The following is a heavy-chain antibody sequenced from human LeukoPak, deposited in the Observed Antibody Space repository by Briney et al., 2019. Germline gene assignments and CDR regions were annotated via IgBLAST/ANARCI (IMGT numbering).Heavy chain of an antibody. CDR2: INHSGST. J-gene: IGHJ3*02. V-gene: IGHV4-34*01. Sequence: SETLSLTCAVYGGSFSGYHWSWIRQPPGKGLEWIGEINHSGSTNYNPSLKSRVTISVDTSKNQFSLKLSSVTAADTAVYYCARLLEWLEDAFDIWGQGTMVTVSS. CDR1: GGSFSGYH. CDR3: ARLLEWLEDAFDI. D-gene: IGHD3-3*01.